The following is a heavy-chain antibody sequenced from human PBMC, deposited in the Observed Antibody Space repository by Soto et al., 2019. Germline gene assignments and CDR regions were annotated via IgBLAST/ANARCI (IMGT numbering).Heavy chain of an antibody. CDR2: IHDSRGT. CDR3: GRHGGPGKQIYFDQ. D-gene: IGHD3-16*01. Sequence: PSETLSLTCTVSGGSISSYYWSWIRQSPGKGLEWIAYIHDSRGTNYNPSLKSRVTISLDTSKNQFSLQLTSVTAADTAVYFCGRHGGPGKQIYFDQWGQGTPVTVSS. J-gene: IGHJ4*02. CDR1: GGSISSYY. V-gene: IGHV4-59*08.